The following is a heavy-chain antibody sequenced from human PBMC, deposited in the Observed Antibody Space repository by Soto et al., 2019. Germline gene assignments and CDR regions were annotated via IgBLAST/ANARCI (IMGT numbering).Heavy chain of an antibody. CDR1: GFTFSSYW. J-gene: IGHJ6*02. CDR3: ARDSSSWSYYYYYYGMDV. CDR2: IKQDGSEK. V-gene: IGHV3-7*01. D-gene: IGHD6-13*01. Sequence: RRLACAASGFTFSSYWMSWVRQARGKGLEWVANIKQDGSEKYYVDSVKGRFTISRDNAKNSLYLQMNSLRAEDTAVYYCARDSSSWSYYYYYYGMDVWGQGXTVTVYS.